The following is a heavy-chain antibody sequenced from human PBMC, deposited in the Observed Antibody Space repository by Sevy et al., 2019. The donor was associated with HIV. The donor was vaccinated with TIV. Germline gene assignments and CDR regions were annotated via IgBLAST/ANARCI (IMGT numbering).Heavy chain of an antibody. CDR3: ARDPRLTSYYGSGKEVGLHRTYHYYYGMDV. CDR1: GGSISSYY. V-gene: IGHV4-4*07. Sequence: SESLSLTCTVSGGSISSYYWSCIRQPAGKGLEWIGRIYTSGSTNYNPSLKSRVTMSVDTSKNQFSLKLSSVTAADTDVYYCARDPRLTSYYGSGKEVGLHRTYHYYYGMDVWGQGTLVTVSS. J-gene: IGHJ6*02. D-gene: IGHD3-10*01. CDR2: IYTSGST.